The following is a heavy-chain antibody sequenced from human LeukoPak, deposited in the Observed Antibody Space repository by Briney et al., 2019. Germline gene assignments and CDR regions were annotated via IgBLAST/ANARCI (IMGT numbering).Heavy chain of an antibody. CDR2: INWNGGST. Sequence: GGSLRLSCAASGFTFGNYGMSWVRQAPGKGLEWVSGINWNGGSTGYADSVEGRFTISRDNAKNSQYLQMNSLRAEDTAVYYCAKTDSELELRRAFDIWGQGTMVTVSS. CDR3: AKTDSELELRRAFDI. V-gene: IGHV3-20*04. J-gene: IGHJ3*02. CDR1: GFTFGNYG. D-gene: IGHD1-7*01.